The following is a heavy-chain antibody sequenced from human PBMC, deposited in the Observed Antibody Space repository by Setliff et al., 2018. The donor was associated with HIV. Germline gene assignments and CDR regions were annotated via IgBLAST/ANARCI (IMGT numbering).Heavy chain of an antibody. D-gene: IGHD1-7*01. J-gene: IGHJ4*02. CDR2: FHPEHGET. CDR3: ATFYKVIETTSFDY. CDR1: GYTFNNYY. V-gene: IGHV1-24*01. Sequence: ASVKVSCKASGYTFNNYYINWVRQAPGKGLEWMGGFHPEHGETIYAQKFEDRVTMTEATSRGTAYMELSRLTFDDTAVYYCATFYKVIETTSFDYWGQGTLVTVSS.